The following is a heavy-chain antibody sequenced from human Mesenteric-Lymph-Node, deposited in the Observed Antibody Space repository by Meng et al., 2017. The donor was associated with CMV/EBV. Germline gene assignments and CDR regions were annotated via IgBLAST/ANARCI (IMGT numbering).Heavy chain of an antibody. D-gene: IGHD2-21*01. CDR2: KKNRGGRK. CDR1: GNNINSKK. CDR3: ARGKGDEFDY. V-gene: IGHV1-46*02. Sequence: YCKATGNNINSKKKERERQGKGKGNEWMGIKKNRGGRKRNEKKYQGRVTMTRDKSTSTVYMELSSLRSEDTAVYYCARGKGDEFDYWGQGTLVTVSS. J-gene: IGHJ4*02.